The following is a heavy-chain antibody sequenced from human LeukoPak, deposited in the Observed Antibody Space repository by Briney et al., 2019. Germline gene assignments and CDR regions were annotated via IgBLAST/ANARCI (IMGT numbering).Heavy chain of an antibody. CDR3: ARGDDYGDPLDY. Sequence: GGSLRLSRAASGFTFDDYGMSWVRQAPGKGLEWVSGINWNGGSTGYADSVKGRFTISRDNAKNSLYLQMNSLRAEDTALYYCARGDDYGDPLDYWGQGTLVTVSS. CDR2: INWNGGST. CDR1: GFTFDDYG. V-gene: IGHV3-20*04. D-gene: IGHD4-17*01. J-gene: IGHJ4*02.